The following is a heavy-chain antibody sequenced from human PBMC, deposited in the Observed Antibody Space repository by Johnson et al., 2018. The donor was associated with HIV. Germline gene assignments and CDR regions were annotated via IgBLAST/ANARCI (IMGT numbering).Heavy chain of an antibody. Sequence: QVQLVESGGGVVQPGGSLRLSCAASGFTFNYYAMHWVRQAPGKGLEWVAVISYDGGNKYYADFVKGRFTISRDNSKNTLYLQMNSLRAEDTAVYYCSRLVNYYDSRGYYVPGALDIWGQGTTVTVSS. V-gene: IGHV3-30-3*01. CDR3: SRLVNYYDSRGYYVPGALDI. J-gene: IGHJ3*02. CDR2: ISYDGGNK. CDR1: GFTFNYYA. D-gene: IGHD3-22*01.